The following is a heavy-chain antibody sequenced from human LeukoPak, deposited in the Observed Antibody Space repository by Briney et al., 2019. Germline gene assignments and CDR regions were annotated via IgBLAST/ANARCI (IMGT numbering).Heavy chain of an antibody. J-gene: IGHJ1*01. CDR2: ISGSGGST. Sequence: GGSLRLSCAASGFTFSSYAMSWVRQAPGKGLEWVSAISGSGGSTYYADSVKGRFTISRDNSKNTLYLQMNSLRAEDTAVYYCAKGGLIAVAGIEAPFQLWGQGTLVTVSS. CDR3: AKGGLIAVAGIEAPFQL. CDR1: GFTFSSYA. V-gene: IGHV3-23*01. D-gene: IGHD6-19*01.